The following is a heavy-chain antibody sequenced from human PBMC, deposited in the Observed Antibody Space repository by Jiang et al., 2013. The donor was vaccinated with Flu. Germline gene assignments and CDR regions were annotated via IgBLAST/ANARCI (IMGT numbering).Heavy chain of an antibody. Sequence: GLVKPSETLSLTCTVSGGSISSSSYYWGWIRQPPGKGLEWIGSIYYSGSTYYNPSLKSRVTISVDTSKNQFSLKLSSVTAADTAVYYCARRGDPRYCSSTSCYPAFDYWGQGTLVTVSS. D-gene: IGHD2-2*01. CDR3: ARRGDPRYCSSTSCYPAFDY. V-gene: IGHV4-39*01. CDR1: GGSISSSSYY. CDR2: IYYSGST. J-gene: IGHJ4*02.